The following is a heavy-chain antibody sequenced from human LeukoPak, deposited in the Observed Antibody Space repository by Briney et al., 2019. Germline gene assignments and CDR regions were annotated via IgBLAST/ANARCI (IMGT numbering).Heavy chain of an antibody. Sequence: ASVKVSCKVSGYTLTELSMHWVRQAPGQGLEWMGRINPNSGGTNYAQKFQGRVTMTRDSSISTAYMELSRLRSDDTAVYYCVRSAFHAGSGNYYDYWGQGTLVTVSS. D-gene: IGHD3-22*01. V-gene: IGHV1-2*06. CDR1: GYTLTELS. CDR2: INPNSGGT. CDR3: VRSAFHAGSGNYYDY. J-gene: IGHJ4*02.